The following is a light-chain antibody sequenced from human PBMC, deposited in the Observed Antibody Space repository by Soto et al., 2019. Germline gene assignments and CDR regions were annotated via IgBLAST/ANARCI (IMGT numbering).Light chain of an antibody. Sequence: QSALTQPPSASGSPGQSVAISCTGTSSDVGGYNYVSWYQQHPGKAPKLMIYEVTKRPSGVPDRFSGSKSDNTASLTVSGLQAEDEADYYCSSYAGSNNFGDLFGGGTKVTVL. CDR3: SSYAGSNNFGDL. V-gene: IGLV2-8*01. J-gene: IGLJ3*02. CDR2: EVT. CDR1: SSDVGGYNY.